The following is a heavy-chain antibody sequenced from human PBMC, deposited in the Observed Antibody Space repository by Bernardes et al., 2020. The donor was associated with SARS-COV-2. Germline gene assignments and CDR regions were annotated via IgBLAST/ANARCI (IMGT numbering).Heavy chain of an antibody. V-gene: IGHV3-23*01. CDR3: AKELAYGSSWRDYSYYFGMDV. D-gene: IGHD6-13*01. CDR2: ISGPGRT. J-gene: IGHJ6*02. Sequence: GGSLRLSCAASGFTFSNYAMSWVRQAPGKGLEWVSDISGPGRTYYADSVKGRFTIPRDNSKNTLYLEMNSLRAEDTAIYYCAKELAYGSSWRDYSYYFGMDVWGQGTTVTVSS. CDR1: GFTFSNYA.